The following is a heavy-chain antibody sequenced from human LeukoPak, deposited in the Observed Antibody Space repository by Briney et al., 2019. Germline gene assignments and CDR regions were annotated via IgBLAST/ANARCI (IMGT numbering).Heavy chain of an antibody. V-gene: IGHV4-59*01. CDR2: IHYSGST. J-gene: IGHJ4*02. Sequence: SETLSHTCTVSGGSISTYYWSWIRQPPGKGLEWIGYIHYSGSTNYNPSLKSRVTISVDTSKNQFSLKLSSVTAADTAVYFCAKGTGDFNYWGRGTLVTVSS. D-gene: IGHD4-17*01. CDR3: AKGTGDFNY. CDR1: GGSISTYY.